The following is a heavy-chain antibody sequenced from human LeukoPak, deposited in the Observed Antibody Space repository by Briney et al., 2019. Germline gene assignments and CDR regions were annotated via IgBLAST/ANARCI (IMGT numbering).Heavy chain of an antibody. D-gene: IGHD2-8*01. V-gene: IGHV3-23*01. CDR3: AKVMLYPDAFDI. J-gene: IGHJ3*02. Sequence: GGSLRLSCAASGFTFTNYAMSWVRQAPGKGLEWVSALSGSGGSTSYADSVKGRFTISRDNAKNTLFLHMNILRAEDTAVYYCAKVMLYPDAFDIWGQGTLVTVSS. CDR1: GFTFTNYA. CDR2: LSGSGGST.